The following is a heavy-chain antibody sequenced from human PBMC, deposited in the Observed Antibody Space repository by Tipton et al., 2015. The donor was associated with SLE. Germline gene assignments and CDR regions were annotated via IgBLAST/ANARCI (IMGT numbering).Heavy chain of an antibody. CDR2: IYYSGST. CDR1: GGSISSSSYS. V-gene: IGHV4-39*07. J-gene: IGHJ4*02. CDR3: ARHRTGTTGWDFDY. Sequence: TLSLTCTVSGGSISSSSYSWGWIRQPPGKGLEWVGRIYYSGSTYYNPSLKSRVTLSVDTSKNQFSLKLSSVAAAGTAVYYCARHRTGTTGWDFDYWGQGTLVTVSS. D-gene: IGHD1-7*01.